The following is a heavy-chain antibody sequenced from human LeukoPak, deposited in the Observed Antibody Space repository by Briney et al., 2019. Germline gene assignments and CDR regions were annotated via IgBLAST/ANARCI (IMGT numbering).Heavy chain of an antibody. Sequence: MASETLSLTCTVSGYSISSGYFWGWIRQPPGKGLEWIGVYHVGTTDYNPSLKSRVTISVDRSKNQMSLKLSSVTAADTAVYYCARCLGFLIGSSWYPDAFDIWGQGTMVTVSS. D-gene: IGHD6-13*01. J-gene: IGHJ3*02. CDR2: VYHVGTT. V-gene: IGHV4-38-2*02. CDR3: ARCLGFLIGSSWYPDAFDI. CDR1: GYSISSGYF.